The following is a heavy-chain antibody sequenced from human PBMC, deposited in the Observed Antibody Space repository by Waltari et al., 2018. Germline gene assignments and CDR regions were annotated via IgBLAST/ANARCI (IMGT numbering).Heavy chain of an antibody. Sequence: EVRLVQSGAEVKKPGESLRISCQGSGYSFRSYWVAWVRRMAGKGLESMGIIYPGDSDVRYSPSFEGQVTISADKSDNVVYLQWSTLKASDTAIYYCARRENGYDDSDHYKDAFDVWGEGTMVTVSS. V-gene: IGHV5-51*01. J-gene: IGHJ3*01. CDR3: ARRENGYDDSDHYKDAFDV. CDR2: IYPGDSDV. CDR1: GYSFRSYW. D-gene: IGHD3-22*01.